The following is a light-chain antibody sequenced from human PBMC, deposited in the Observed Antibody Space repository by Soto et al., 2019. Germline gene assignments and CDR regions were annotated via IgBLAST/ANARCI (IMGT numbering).Light chain of an antibody. CDR3: QQYNTWPLIT. CDR2: GAS. J-gene: IGKJ5*01. V-gene: IGKV3-15*01. Sequence: EIVMTQLPGTLSVSPGERATLSCRASQTVSRHLAWYQQKPGQAPRLLIFGASTRATGIPDRFSGSGSGTDFTLTISSLQSEDFAVYYCQQYNTWPLITFGPGTRLDIK. CDR1: QTVSRH.